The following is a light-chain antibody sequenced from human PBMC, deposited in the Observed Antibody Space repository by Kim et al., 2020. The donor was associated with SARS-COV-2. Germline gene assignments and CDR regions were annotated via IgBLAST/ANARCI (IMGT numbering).Light chain of an antibody. CDR1: QDIVTS. CDR2: AAS. Sequence: ASVGGRVTITCRASQDIVTSVGWYQLRPGKGTKLLIYAASSLHSGVPSRFSGSGSGTDFTLTISSLQPEDFATYYCQQANNFPRTFGGGTKVDIK. J-gene: IGKJ4*01. CDR3: QQANNFPRT. V-gene: IGKV1-12*01.